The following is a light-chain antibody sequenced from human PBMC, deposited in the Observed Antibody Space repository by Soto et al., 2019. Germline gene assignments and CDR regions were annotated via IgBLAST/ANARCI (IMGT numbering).Light chain of an antibody. Sequence: EIVLTQSPGTLSLSPGERATLSCRASQSVSSSYLAWYQQKPGQAPRLLIYGASSRATGIPDRFSGSGSGTDFTLTISRLEPEDFAVYYCQQRDNWPWTFGQGTKVDI. V-gene: IGKV3D-20*02. CDR3: QQRDNWPWT. CDR2: GAS. CDR1: QSVSSSY. J-gene: IGKJ1*01.